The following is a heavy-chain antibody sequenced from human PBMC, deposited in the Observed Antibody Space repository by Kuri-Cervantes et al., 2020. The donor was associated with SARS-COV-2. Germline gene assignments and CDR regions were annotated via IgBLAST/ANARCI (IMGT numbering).Heavy chain of an antibody. V-gene: IGHV3-30-3*01. CDR1: GFTFSSYA. Sequence: GESLKISCAASGFTFSSYAMHWVRQAAGKGLEWVAVISYDGSNKYYADSVKGRFTISRDNAKNSLYLQMNSLRAEDTAVYYCAREFYRGMFDYWGQGTLVTVSS. CDR2: ISYDGSNK. CDR3: AREFYRGMFDY. D-gene: IGHD2/OR15-2a*01. J-gene: IGHJ4*02.